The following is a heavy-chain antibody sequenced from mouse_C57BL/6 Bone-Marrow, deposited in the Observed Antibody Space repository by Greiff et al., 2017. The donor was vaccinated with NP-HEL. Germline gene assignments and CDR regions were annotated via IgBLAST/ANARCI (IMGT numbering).Heavy chain of an antibody. CDR1: GYTFTDYY. J-gene: IGHJ2*01. CDR3: ARMGNYGSSYDYFDY. Sequence: VQLQQSGPELVKPGASVKISCKASGYTFTDYYMNWVKQSHGKSLEWIGDLNPNNGGTSYNQKFKGKATLTVDKSSSTAYMELRSLTSEDSAVYYCARMGNYGSSYDYFDYWGQGTTLTVSS. CDR2: LNPNNGGT. V-gene: IGHV1-26*01. D-gene: IGHD1-1*01.